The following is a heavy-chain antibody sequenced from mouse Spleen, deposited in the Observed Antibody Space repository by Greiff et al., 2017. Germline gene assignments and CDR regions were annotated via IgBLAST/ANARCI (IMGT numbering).Heavy chain of an antibody. CDR3: ARHSLRLRGFDY. J-gene: IGHJ2*01. CDR1: GFTFSDYY. CDR2: ISNGGGST. V-gene: IGHV5-12*02. Sequence: EVQLVESGGGLVQPGGSLKLSCATSGFTFSDYYMYWVRQTPEKRLEWVAYISNGGGSTYYPDTVKGRFTISRDNAKNTLYLQMSRLKSEDTAMYYCARHSLRLRGFDYWGQGTTLTVSS. D-gene: IGHD1-2*01.